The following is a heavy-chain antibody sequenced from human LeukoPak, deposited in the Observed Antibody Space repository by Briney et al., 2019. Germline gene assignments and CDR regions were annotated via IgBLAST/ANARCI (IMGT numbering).Heavy chain of an antibody. CDR1: GGSISTYY. CDR2: IYRSGST. CDR3: ARRPDYYDSVSWFFDL. V-gene: IGHV4-59*08. Sequence: SETLSLTCTVSGGSISTYYWNWIRQPPGKGLEWIGFIYRSGSTHYNPSLKSRVTLSVDTSKRHFSLKLSSVTAADTAVYYCARRPDYYDSVSWFFDLWGRGTLVTVSS. J-gene: IGHJ2*01. D-gene: IGHD3-22*01.